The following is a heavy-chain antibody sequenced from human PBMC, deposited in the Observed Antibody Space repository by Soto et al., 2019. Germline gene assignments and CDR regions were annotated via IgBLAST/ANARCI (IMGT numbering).Heavy chain of an antibody. V-gene: IGHV3-66*01. CDR3: AKDRGLRGSQFDY. Sequence: GGSLRLSCAASGFTVSSNYMSWVRQAPGKGLEWVSVIYSGGSTYYADSVKGRFTISRDNSKNTLYLQMDSLRAEDTAIYYCAKDRGLRGSQFDYGGQETLVTVPS. J-gene: IGHJ4*02. CDR1: GFTVSSNY. D-gene: IGHD2-8*01. CDR2: IYSGGST.